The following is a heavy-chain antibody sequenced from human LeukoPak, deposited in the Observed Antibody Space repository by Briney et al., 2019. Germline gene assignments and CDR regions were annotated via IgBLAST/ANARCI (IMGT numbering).Heavy chain of an antibody. CDR3: ARDFGHSSYCSGGSCYPEVDY. CDR1: GYTFTSYY. V-gene: IGHV1-46*01. Sequence: ASVKVSCKASGYTFTSYYMHWVRQAPGQGLEWMGIINPSGGSTSYAQKFQGRVTMTRDTSTSTVYMELSSLRSEDTAVYCCARDFGHSSYCSGGSCYPEVDYWGQGTLVTVSS. D-gene: IGHD2-15*01. J-gene: IGHJ4*02. CDR2: INPSGGST.